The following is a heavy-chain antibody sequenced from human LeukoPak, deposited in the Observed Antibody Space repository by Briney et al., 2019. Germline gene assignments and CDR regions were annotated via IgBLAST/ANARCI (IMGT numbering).Heavy chain of an antibody. J-gene: IGHJ6*02. Sequence: GASVKVSCKASGGTFSSYAISWVRQAPGQGLEWMGGIIPIFGTANYAQKFQGRVTITADESTSTAYMELSSLRSEDTAVCYCARGRKVVITTLGMDVWGQGTTVTVSS. V-gene: IGHV1-69*13. D-gene: IGHD3-22*01. CDR1: GGTFSSYA. CDR2: IIPIFGTA. CDR3: ARGRKVVITTLGMDV.